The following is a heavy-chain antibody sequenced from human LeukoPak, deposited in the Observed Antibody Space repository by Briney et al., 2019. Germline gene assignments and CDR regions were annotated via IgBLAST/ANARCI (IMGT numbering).Heavy chain of an antibody. Sequence: GGSLRLSCAASGFTFSDYYMSWIRQAPGKGLEWVSYISSSSSYTNYADSVKGRFTISRDNAKNSLYLQMNSLRAEDTAVYYCARAVVPAATFDYWGQGTLVTVS. V-gene: IGHV3-11*06. D-gene: IGHD2-2*01. CDR3: ARAVVPAATFDY. CDR1: GFTFSDYY. CDR2: ISSSSSYT. J-gene: IGHJ4*02.